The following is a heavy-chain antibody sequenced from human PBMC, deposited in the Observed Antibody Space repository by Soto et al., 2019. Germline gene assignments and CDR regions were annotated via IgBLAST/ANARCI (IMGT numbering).Heavy chain of an antibody. CDR1: GFMFSSFA. V-gene: IGHV3-23*01. CDR3: AKDSKSVSVSAARVYGLDV. D-gene: IGHD2-2*01. J-gene: IGHJ6*02. Sequence: VGSLRLSCAGSGFMFSSFAMTWVRQAPGKGLEWVSTTRSNGEHTYYADSVKGRFTVSRDNSKNTLFLKMSSLRAEDSAIYYCAKDSKSVSVSAARVYGLDVWGQGTTVTVSS. CDR2: TRSNGEHT.